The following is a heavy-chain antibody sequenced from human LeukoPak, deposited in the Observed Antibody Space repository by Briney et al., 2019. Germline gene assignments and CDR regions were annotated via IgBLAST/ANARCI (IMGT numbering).Heavy chain of an antibody. Sequence: GGSLRLSCAASGFTFSSYWMSWVRQAPGKGLEWVANIKQDGSEKYYVDSVKGRFTISRDNAKNSLYLQMNSLRAEDTAVYYCARDGSYSSSWYFDYWGQGTLVTVSS. CDR1: GFTFSSYW. J-gene: IGHJ4*02. D-gene: IGHD6-13*01. V-gene: IGHV3-7*01. CDR2: IKQDGSEK. CDR3: ARDGSYSSSWYFDY.